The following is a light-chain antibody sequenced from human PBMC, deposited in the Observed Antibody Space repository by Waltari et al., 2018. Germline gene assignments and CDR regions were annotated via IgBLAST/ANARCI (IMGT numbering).Light chain of an antibody. CDR2: KDS. J-gene: IGLJ2*01. CDR3: QSADSSGTYPG. CDR1: AFPKQY. Sequence: SSELTPPPSVSASPGQTASITCSCDAFPKQYAYWYQQKPGQAPVLVIYKDSERPSGIPERFSVSSSGTTVTLTISGVQAEDEADYYCQSADSSGTYPGIGGGTKLTVL. V-gene: IGLV3-25*03.